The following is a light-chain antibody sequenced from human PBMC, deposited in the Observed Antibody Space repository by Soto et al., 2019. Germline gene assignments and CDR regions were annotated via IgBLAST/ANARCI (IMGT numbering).Light chain of an antibody. CDR3: QQNNNWPPYT. J-gene: IGKJ2*01. V-gene: IGKV3-15*01. CDR1: QSVSSD. Sequence: EIVMTQSPATRSVSPGDRATLSCRASQSVSSDLAWYQQKPGQAPRLLIYGASTRATGIPTRFSGSGSGTEFTLTISSLQSEDFAVYYCQQNNNWPPYTFGQGTKLEIK. CDR2: GAS.